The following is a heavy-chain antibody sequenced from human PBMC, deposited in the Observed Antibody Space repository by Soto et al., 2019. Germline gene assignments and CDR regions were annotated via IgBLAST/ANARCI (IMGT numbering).Heavy chain of an antibody. CDR2: INVYNGNT. CDR3: ARGVGSGSYYTQYTWFDP. J-gene: IGHJ5*02. D-gene: IGHD3-10*01. Sequence: QVQLVQSGGEVKKPGASVKVSCKASGYTFTNYGISWVRQAPGQGLEWRGWINVYNGNTKYAQKVQGRVTMTTDTSTSTAYMELRSLRSDATAVYYCARGVGSGSYYTQYTWFDPWGQGTLVTVSS. CDR1: GYTFTNYG. V-gene: IGHV1-18*01.